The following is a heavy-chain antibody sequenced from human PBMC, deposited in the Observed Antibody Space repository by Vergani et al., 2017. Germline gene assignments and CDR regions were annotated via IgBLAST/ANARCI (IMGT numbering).Heavy chain of an antibody. CDR1: GFTFSSYA. D-gene: IGHD2-8*01. CDR3: AKVSRIVRMVDANDENYFDY. V-gene: IGHV3-23*01. J-gene: IGHJ4*02. Sequence: EVQLLESGGGLVQPGGSLRLSCAASGFTFSSYAMSWVRQAPGKGLEWVSAVSGSGGSTYYADSVEGRFTISGDIPKNTLYLQMNSLRAEDTAVYYCAKVSRIVRMVDANDENYFDYWGQGTLVTVSS. CDR2: VSGSGGST.